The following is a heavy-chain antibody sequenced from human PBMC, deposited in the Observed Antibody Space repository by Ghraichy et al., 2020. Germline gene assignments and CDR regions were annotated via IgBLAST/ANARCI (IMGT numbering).Heavy chain of an antibody. CDR2: IRYDGSNK. CDR3: AKTNGYNWNHVEVYYFDY. CDR1: GFTFSSYG. J-gene: IGHJ4*02. V-gene: IGHV3-30*02. Sequence: GGSLRLSCAASGFTFSSYGMHWVRQAPGKGLEWGAFIRYDGSNKYYADSVKGRFTISRDNSKNTLYLQMNSLRAEDTAVYYCAKTNGYNWNHVEVYYFDYWGQGTLVTVSS. D-gene: IGHD1-14*01.